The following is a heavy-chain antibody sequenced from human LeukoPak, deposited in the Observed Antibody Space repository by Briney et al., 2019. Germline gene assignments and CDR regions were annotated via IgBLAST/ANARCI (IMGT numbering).Heavy chain of an antibody. CDR2: IISYNGNT. Sequence: ASVKVSCKASGYTFTSYGISWVRQAPGQGLEWMGWIISYNGNTKYAQKLQGRVIMTTDTSTSTAYMELRSLRSDDTAVYYCVRGPVAAGRGDWFDPWGQGTLVTVSS. CDR3: VRGPVAAGRGDWFDP. D-gene: IGHD6-13*01. J-gene: IGHJ5*02. V-gene: IGHV1-18*01. CDR1: GYTFTSYG.